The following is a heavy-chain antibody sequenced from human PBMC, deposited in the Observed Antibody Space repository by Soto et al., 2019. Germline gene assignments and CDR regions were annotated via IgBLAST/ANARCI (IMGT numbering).Heavy chain of an antibody. D-gene: IGHD3-9*01. CDR3: AKEVRYFDPSPFDY. CDR2: IYSGGST. V-gene: IGHV3-53*01. CDR1: GFTDSSNY. Sequence: GGSLRLSCAASGFTDSSNYMSWVRQAPGKGLEWVSVIYSGGSTYYAGSVKGRFTNSRDNSKNKLYLQMNSVRAEDTAVYYCAKEVRYFDPSPFDYWGQGTLVTVSS. J-gene: IGHJ4*02.